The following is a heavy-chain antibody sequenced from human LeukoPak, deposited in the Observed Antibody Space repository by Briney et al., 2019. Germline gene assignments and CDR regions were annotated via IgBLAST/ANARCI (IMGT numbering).Heavy chain of an antibody. CDR3: ARDYCSSTSCYAYYMDV. J-gene: IGHJ6*03. CDR2: IYYSGST. CDR1: GGSISSGDYY. D-gene: IGHD2-2*01. Sequence: SQTLSLTCTVSGGSISSGDYYWSWIRQPPGKGLEWIGYIYYSGSTYYNPSLKSRVTISVDTSKNQFSLKLCSVTAADTAVYYCARDYCSSTSCYAYYMDVWGKGTTVTVSS. V-gene: IGHV4-30-4*08.